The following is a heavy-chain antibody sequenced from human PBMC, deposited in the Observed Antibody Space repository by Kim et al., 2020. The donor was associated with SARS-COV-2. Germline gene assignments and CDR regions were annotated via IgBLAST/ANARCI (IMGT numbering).Heavy chain of an antibody. Sequence: GGSLRLSCAASGFTFTSYAMHWVRQAPGKGLEWVALISYDGSNKYYADSVKGRFTISRDNSKNTLYLQMNSLRGEDTAVYYCARETVRGVRYGMDVWGQGTTVTVSS. D-gene: IGHD3-10*01. J-gene: IGHJ6*02. CDR3: ARETVRGVRYGMDV. V-gene: IGHV3-30*04. CDR2: ISYDGSNK. CDR1: GFTFTSYA.